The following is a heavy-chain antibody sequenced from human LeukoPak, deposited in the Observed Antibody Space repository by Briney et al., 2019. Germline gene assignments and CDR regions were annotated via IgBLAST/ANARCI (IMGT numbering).Heavy chain of an antibody. CDR3: ASGPLEYSSSSAYYGMDV. V-gene: IGHV1-69*04. J-gene: IGHJ6*02. Sequence: GASVKVSCKASGGTFSSYAISWVRQAPGQGLEWMGRIIPIFGIANYAQKFQGRVTITADKSTSTAYMELSSLRSEDTAVYYCASGPLEYSSSSAYYGMDVWGQGTTVIVSS. CDR1: GGTFSSYA. CDR2: IIPIFGIA. D-gene: IGHD6-6*01.